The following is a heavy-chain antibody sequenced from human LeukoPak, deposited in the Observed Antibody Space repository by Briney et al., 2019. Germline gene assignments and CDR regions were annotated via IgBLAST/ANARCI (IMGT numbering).Heavy chain of an antibody. Sequence: PSETLSLTCTVSGGSINSYYWSWIRQPPGKGLEWIGYIYYTGTTNYNPSLKSRVTISVDMSRKHFFLDLSSVTAADTAVYYCARAVHYSGTSDQYTGGWYYFDFWGQGTLVTVSS. CDR2: IYYTGTT. V-gene: IGHV4-59*01. CDR3: ARAVHYSGTSDQYTGGWYYFDF. D-gene: IGHD3-10*01. CDR1: GGSINSYY. J-gene: IGHJ4*02.